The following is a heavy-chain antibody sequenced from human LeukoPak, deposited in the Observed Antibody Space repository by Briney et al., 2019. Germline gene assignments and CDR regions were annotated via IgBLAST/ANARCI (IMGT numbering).Heavy chain of an antibody. CDR1: GFTFSSYV. V-gene: IGHV3-23*01. Sequence: PGGSLRLSCAASGFTFSSYVMSWVRQAPGKGLEWVSAISSSGGSTYYADSVKGRFTISRDNSKNTLYLQMNSLRVEDTVVYYCAKGGLARYDYWGQGTLVTVSS. CDR2: ISSSGGST. CDR3: AKGGLARYDY. J-gene: IGHJ4*02. D-gene: IGHD3-16*02.